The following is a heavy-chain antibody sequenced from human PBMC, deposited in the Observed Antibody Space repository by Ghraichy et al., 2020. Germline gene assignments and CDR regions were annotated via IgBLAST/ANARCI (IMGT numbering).Heavy chain of an antibody. D-gene: IGHD5-24*01. Sequence: GGSLRLSCVASGFTFSTYAMGWVRQAPGKGLEWVSSINYSGGSTHYADSVKGRFTISRDNSKNTLYLQMSSLRAEDTAVFYCAKDLKGMAKNGLFDHWGQGTLVTVSS. V-gene: IGHV3-23*01. J-gene: IGHJ4*02. CDR1: GFTFSTYA. CDR3: AKDLKGMAKNGLFDH. CDR2: INYSGGST.